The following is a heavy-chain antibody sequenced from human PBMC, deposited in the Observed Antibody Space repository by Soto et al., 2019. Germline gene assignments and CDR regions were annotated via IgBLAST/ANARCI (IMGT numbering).Heavy chain of an antibody. J-gene: IGHJ3*02. CDR3: ASRGPGDAFDI. V-gene: IGHV4-34*01. Sequence: SETLSLTCAVYGGSFSGYYWSWIRQPPGKGLEWIGEINHSGSTNYNPSLKSRVTISVDTSKNQFSLKLSSVTAADTAVYYCASRGPGDAFDIWGQGTMVTVSS. CDR1: GGSFSGYY. CDR2: INHSGST. D-gene: IGHD3-10*01.